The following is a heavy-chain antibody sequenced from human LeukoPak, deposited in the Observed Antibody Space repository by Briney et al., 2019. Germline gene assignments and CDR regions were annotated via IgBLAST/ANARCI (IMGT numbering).Heavy chain of an antibody. J-gene: IGHJ6*04. Sequence: GGSLRLSCAASGFTFSSYEMNWVRQAPGKGLEWVSYISSSGSTIYYADSVKGRFTISRDNAKNSLYLQMNSLRAEDTAVYYCARVPKVTIFMDVWGKGTTVTVSS. CDR1: GFTFSSYE. CDR2: ISSSGSTI. CDR3: ARVPKVTIFMDV. V-gene: IGHV3-48*03. D-gene: IGHD3-9*01.